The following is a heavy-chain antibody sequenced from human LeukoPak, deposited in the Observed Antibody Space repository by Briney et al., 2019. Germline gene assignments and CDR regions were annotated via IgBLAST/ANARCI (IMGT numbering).Heavy chain of an antibody. CDR3: ARLWFGESTSGYYFDY. CDR1: GFTFSSYS. V-gene: IGHV3-21*01. Sequence: PGGSLRLSCAASGFTFSSYSMNWVRQAPGKGLEWVSSISSSSSYIYYADSVKGRFTISRDNAKNSLYLQMNSLRAEDTAVYYCARLWFGESTSGYYFDYWGQGTLVTVSS. J-gene: IGHJ4*02. D-gene: IGHD3-10*01. CDR2: ISSSSSYI.